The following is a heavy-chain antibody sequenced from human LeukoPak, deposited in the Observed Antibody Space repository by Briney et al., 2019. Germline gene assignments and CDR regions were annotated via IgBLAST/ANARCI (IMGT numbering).Heavy chain of an antibody. CDR3: ARPPSTTVNTGVAFGI. D-gene: IGHD4-17*01. V-gene: IGHV3-48*03. J-gene: IGHJ3*02. Sequence: GGSLRLSCAASGFTFSSYEMNWVRQAPGKGLEWVSYISSSGSTIYYADSVKGRFTISRDNAKNSLYLQMNSLRAEDTAVYYCARPPSTTVNTGVAFGIWGQGTMVTVSS. CDR1: GFTFSSYE. CDR2: ISSSGSTI.